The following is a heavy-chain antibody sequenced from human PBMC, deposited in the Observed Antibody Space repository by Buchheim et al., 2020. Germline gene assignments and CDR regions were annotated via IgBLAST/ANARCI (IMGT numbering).Heavy chain of an antibody. CDR2: IYHTGTT. CDR1: GGSISSSNW. V-gene: IGHV4-4*02. Sequence: QVQLQESGLGLVKPSGTLSLTCAVSGGSISSSNWWSWVRQPPGKGLEWIGEIYHTGTTNYHPSLKSRVTISVDKSKNSLSLKMTSVTAADTAVYYCAREFENCSGGSCYSFDHWGRGTL. J-gene: IGHJ4*02. CDR3: AREFENCSGGSCYSFDH. D-gene: IGHD2-15*01.